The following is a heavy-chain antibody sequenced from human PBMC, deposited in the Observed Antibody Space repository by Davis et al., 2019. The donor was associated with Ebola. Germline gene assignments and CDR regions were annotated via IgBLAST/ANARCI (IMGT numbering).Heavy chain of an antibody. J-gene: IGHJ6*02. D-gene: IGHD5-12*01. CDR2: TYYRSKWYN. Sequence: PSETLSLTCAISGDSVSSNSAAWNWIRQSPSRGLEWLGRTYYRSKWYNDYAVSVKSRITINPDPSKNQFSLQLNSVTPEDTAVYYCARAHRYSGYEYYYGMDVWGQGTTVTVSS. CDR3: ARAHRYSGYEYYYGMDV. CDR1: GDSVSSNSAA. V-gene: IGHV6-1*01.